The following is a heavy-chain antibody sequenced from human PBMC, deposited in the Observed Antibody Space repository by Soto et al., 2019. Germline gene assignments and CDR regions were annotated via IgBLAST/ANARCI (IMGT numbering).Heavy chain of an antibody. J-gene: IGHJ6*01. CDR1: GGSISSGGYY. D-gene: IGHD2-2*02. CDR3: ARGCRTTSCYIRYGMDV. V-gene: IGHV4-31*03. Sequence: SETLSLTCTVSGGSISSGGYYGSWIRQHPGKGLEWIGYIYYSGSTYYNPSLKSRVTISVDTSKNQFSLKLSSVTAADTGVYYWARGCRTTSCYIRYGMDVWGQGITVTVS. CDR2: IYYSGST.